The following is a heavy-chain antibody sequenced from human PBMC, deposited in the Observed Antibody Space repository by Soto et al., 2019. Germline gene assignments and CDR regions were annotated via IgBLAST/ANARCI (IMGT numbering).Heavy chain of an antibody. CDR3: AREARGLQLWEYFDY. J-gene: IGHJ4*02. CDR2: INAGNGNT. D-gene: IGHD5-12*01. V-gene: IGHV1-3*01. Sequence: ASVKVSCKASGYTFTSYAMHWVRQAPGQRLEWMGWINAGNGNTKYSQKFQGRVTITRDTSASTAYMELSSLRSEDTAVYYCAREARGLQLWEYFDYWGQGTLVTVSS. CDR1: GYTFTSYA.